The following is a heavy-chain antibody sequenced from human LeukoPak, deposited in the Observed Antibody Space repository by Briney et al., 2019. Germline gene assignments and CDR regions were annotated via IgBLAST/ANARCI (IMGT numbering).Heavy chain of an antibody. CDR3: ARADYYDSSGLQAIWFDP. CDR1: GYTFISYY. D-gene: IGHD3-22*01. J-gene: IGHJ5*02. Sequence: ASVKVSCKASGYTFISYYMHWVRQAPGQGLEWMGIINPSGGSTSYAQKFQGRVTMTRDTSTSTVYMELSSLRSEDTAVYYCARADYYDSSGLQAIWFDPWGQGTLVTVSS. V-gene: IGHV1-46*01. CDR2: INPSGGST.